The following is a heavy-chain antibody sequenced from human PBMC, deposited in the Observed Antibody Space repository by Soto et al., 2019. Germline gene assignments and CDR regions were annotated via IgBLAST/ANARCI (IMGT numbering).Heavy chain of an antibody. CDR1: GFTFSSYA. CDR2: ISYDGSNK. D-gene: IGHD3-10*01. V-gene: IGHV3-30-3*01. J-gene: IGHJ6*02. CDR3: ARERYGSGRFYYYYYGMDV. Sequence: PGGSLRLSCAASGFTFSSYAMHWVRQAPGKGLEWVAVISYDGSNKYYADSVKGRFTISRDNSKNTLYLQMNSLRAEDTAVYYCARERYGSGRFYYYYYGMDVWGQGTVVTVSS.